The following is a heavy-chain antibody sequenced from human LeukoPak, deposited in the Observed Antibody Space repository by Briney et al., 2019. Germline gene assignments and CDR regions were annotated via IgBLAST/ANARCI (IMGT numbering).Heavy chain of an antibody. CDR1: GFSFNSYA. J-gene: IGHJ4*02. CDR2: ISSTGATT. CDR3: ARSLNGFYRGLDF. V-gene: IGHV3-23*01. Sequence: GGSLRLSCAASGFSFNSYAMNWVRQAPGKGLEWVSVISSTGATTYYEASVKGRFTISRDNSKSTLYLQMDALRADDTAVYYCARSLNGFYRGLDFWGQGTLVTVSS. D-gene: IGHD3-22*01.